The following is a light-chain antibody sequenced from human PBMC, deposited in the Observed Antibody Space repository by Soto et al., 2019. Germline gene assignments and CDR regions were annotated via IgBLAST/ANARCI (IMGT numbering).Light chain of an antibody. J-gene: IGKJ1*01. CDR2: AAA. CDR3: QQSDSTPPT. V-gene: IGKV1-39*01. Sequence: DIQITQSPSSLSASVGDRVTITCRASQSIDSYLNWYQQKPGKAPKLLIHAAASLQSGVPSRFSGSGSGTDFTLTISSLQPEDFATYYCQQSDSTPPTFGQGTKVDIK. CDR1: QSIDSY.